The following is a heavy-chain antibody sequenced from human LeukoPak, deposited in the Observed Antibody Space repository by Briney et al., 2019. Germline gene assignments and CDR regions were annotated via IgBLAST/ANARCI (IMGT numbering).Heavy chain of an antibody. CDR2: ISGSGGST. D-gene: IGHD6-6*01. Sequence: PGGSLRLSCAASGFTFSSYAMSWVRQAPGKGLEWVSAISGSGGSTYYADSVKGRFTISRDNSKNTLYLQTNSLRAEDTAVYYCAKGRIAARLGLIDYFDYWGQGTLVTVSS. CDR3: AKGRIAARLGLIDYFDY. CDR1: GFTFSSYA. V-gene: IGHV3-23*01. J-gene: IGHJ4*02.